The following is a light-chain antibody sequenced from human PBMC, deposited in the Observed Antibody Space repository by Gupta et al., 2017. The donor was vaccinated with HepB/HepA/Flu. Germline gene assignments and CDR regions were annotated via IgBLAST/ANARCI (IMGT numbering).Light chain of an antibody. Sequence: QSVLSQPPSLSAAPGHNVTISCSGGSSKVGRNHVSWYQQLPGTAPKLLIYVNNGRRSGIPARFSGAKSGTSATLGTTGLQTGDEADYYCGTEDSSCGSVIFGGGTKLTVL. J-gene: IGLJ2*01. CDR3: GTEDSSCGSVI. V-gene: IGLV1-51*01. CDR1: SSKVGRNH. CDR2: VNN.